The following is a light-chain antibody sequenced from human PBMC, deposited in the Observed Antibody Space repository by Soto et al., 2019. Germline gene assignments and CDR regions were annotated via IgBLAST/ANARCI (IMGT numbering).Light chain of an antibody. Sequence: EIVMTQSPATLSASPGERATLSCMPSQTIHSNLAWYQQRPGQAPRPLIYAASTRATGIPARFSGNGFGTEFTLTISSLQSEDFAVYYCQQYSYWPLTFGGGTKVEIK. CDR2: AAS. CDR3: QQYSYWPLT. CDR1: QTIHSN. J-gene: IGKJ4*01. V-gene: IGKV3D-15*01.